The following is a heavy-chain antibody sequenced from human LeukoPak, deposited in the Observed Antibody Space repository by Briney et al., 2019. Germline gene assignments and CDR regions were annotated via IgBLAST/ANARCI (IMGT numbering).Heavy chain of an antibody. CDR2: IISSSSAI. J-gene: IGHJ3*01. CDR1: GFTFSSFG. CDR3: ARDRGNYVIEAFDF. D-gene: IGHD4-11*01. Sequence: GSLRLSCAASGFTFSSFGMNWVRQAPGKGLEWVSFIISSSSAIYYADSVKGRFTISRDNAKNSLYLQMNSLRAEDTAVYYCARDRGNYVIEAFDFWGQGTMVTVSS. V-gene: IGHV3-48*04.